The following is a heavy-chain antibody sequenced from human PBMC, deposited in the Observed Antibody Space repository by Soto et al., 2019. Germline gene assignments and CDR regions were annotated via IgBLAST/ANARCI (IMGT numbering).Heavy chain of an antibody. CDR3: ARARLIGGRSNGPNDFGY. CDR2: ISSSSSYI. Sequence: EVQLVESGGGLVKPGESLRISCAASGFTFSSCIINWVRQAPGKGLEWVSSISSSSSYIYYAYSVKGRFTTSRDNAKNTLYVKMNRLRAEDTAVYYCARARLIGGRSNGPNDFGYWGKGTLVIVSS. V-gene: IGHV3-21*01. J-gene: IGHJ4*02. CDR1: GFTFSSCI. D-gene: IGHD3-16*01.